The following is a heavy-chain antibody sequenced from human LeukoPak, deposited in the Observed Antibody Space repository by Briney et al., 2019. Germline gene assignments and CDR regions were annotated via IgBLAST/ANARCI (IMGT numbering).Heavy chain of an antibody. CDR2: INANSGAA. Sequence: ETLSLTCTVSGGSISTYYWSWIRQPPGEGLEWVSTINANSGAASYAASVRGRFTISRDNSKNKLYLQLNSLRAEDTAVYYCAKPISGGLAVTADWFDPWGQGTLVVVSS. J-gene: IGHJ5*01. D-gene: IGHD6-19*01. CDR1: GGSISTYY. V-gene: IGHV3-23*01. CDR3: AKPISGGLAVTADWFDP.